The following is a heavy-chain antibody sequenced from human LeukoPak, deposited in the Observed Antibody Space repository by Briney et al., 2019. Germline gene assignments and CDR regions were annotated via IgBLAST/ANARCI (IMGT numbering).Heavy chain of an antibody. CDR2: ISYDGSNK. V-gene: IGHV3-30*03. D-gene: IGHD3-22*01. CDR1: GFTFSSYG. CDR3: AREDGFYYDFDY. J-gene: IGHJ4*02. Sequence: GRSLRLSCAASGFTFSSYGMHWVRQAPGKGLEWVAVISYDGSNKYYADSVKGRFTISRDNAKNTLYLQMNSLRAEDTAVYYCAREDGFYYDFDYWGPGTLVTVSS.